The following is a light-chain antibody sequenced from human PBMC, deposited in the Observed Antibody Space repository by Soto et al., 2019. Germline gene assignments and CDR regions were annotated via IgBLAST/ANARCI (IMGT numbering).Light chain of an antibody. CDR2: LNSDGSH. Sequence: QLVLTQSPSSSASLGASVKLTCTLSSGHSNYAIAWHQQQPEKGPLFLMKLNSDGSHSKGDGIPDRFSGSSSGAERYLTISTLQSEDEADYYCQTWVTGIHIFGGGTKLTVL. CDR1: SGHSNYA. CDR3: QTWVTGIHI. V-gene: IGLV4-69*01. J-gene: IGLJ2*01.